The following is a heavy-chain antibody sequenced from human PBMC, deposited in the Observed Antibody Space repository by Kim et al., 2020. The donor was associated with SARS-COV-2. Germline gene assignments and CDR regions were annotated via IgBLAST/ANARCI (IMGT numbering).Heavy chain of an antibody. V-gene: IGHV3-21*01. Sequence: GGSLRLSCAASGFTFSSYSMNWVRQAPGKGLEWVSSISSSSSYIYYADSVKGRFTISRDNAKNSLYLQMNSLRAEDTAVYYCARGAAVLSIPYGDFLYYYYYGMDVWGQGTTVTVSS. D-gene: IGHD4-17*01. CDR2: ISSSSSYI. J-gene: IGHJ6*02. CDR1: GFTFSSYS. CDR3: ARGAAVLSIPYGDFLYYYYYGMDV.